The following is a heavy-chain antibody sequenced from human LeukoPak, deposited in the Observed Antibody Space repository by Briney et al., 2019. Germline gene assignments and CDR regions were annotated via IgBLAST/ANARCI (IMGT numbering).Heavy chain of an antibody. CDR2: INPSGGST. J-gene: IGHJ3*02. V-gene: IGHV1-46*01. D-gene: IGHD6-13*01. CDR3: AKYSSSREAFDI. CDR1: GYTFTSYY. Sequence: GASVKVSCKASGYTFTSYYMHWVRQAPGQGLEWMGIINPSGGSTSYAQKFQGRVTMTRDTSTSTVYMELSSLRSEDTAVYYCAKYSSSREAFDIWGQGTMVTVSS.